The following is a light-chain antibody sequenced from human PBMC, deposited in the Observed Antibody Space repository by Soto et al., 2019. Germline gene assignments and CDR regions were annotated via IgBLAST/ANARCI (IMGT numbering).Light chain of an antibody. CDR3: TSYAGTNIWV. Sequence: QSALTQPPSASGSPGQSVTISCTGTSSDVGGYNYVSWYKQYPGKAPKLMIYEVSKRPSGVPDRFSGSKSGKTASLTVSGLQPEDEADYYCTSYAGTNIWVFGGGTKLTVL. CDR2: EVS. V-gene: IGLV2-8*01. J-gene: IGLJ3*02. CDR1: SSDVGGYNY.